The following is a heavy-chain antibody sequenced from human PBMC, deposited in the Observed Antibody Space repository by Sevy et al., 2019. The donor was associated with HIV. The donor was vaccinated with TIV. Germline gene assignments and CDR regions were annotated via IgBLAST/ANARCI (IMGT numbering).Heavy chain of an antibody. V-gene: IGHV3-11*04. CDR2: ICNSGRTT. J-gene: IGHJ3*02. D-gene: IGHD2-2*03. Sequence: GGSLRLSCAASGFTFSDYYMTWVRQAPGKGLEWIAYICNSGRTTHNADSVDGRFTISRDNAKNSLYLQMNSLRVEDTALYYCVRDRSASWIDAFDIWGRGARVTVSS. CDR1: GFTFSDYY. CDR3: VRDRSASWIDAFDI.